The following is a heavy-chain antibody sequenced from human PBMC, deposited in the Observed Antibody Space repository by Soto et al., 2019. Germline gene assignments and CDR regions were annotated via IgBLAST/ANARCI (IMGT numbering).Heavy chain of an antibody. J-gene: IGHJ6*02. Sequence: QVQLVQSGAEVKKPGSSVKVSCKASGGTFSSYAISWVRQAPGQGLEWMGEIISMFGAAMYAQKFQGRVTITADESASTAYMELSSLRSEDTAVYYCARGGKERFRGSGMDVWGQGTTVTVSS. CDR1: GGTFSSYA. CDR3: ARGGKERFRGSGMDV. CDR2: IISMFGAA. V-gene: IGHV1-69*01. D-gene: IGHD1-1*01.